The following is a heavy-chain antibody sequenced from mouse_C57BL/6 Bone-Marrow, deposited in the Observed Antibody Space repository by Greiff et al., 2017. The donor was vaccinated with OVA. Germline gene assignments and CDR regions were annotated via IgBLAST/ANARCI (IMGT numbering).Heavy chain of an antibody. V-gene: IGHV1-61*01. CDR3: ARTDSPYFDY. D-gene: IGHD2-12*01. J-gene: IGHJ2*01. Sequence: QVQLQQPGAELVRPGSSVKLSCKASGYTFTSCWMDWVKQRPGQGLEWIGNIYPSDSETHYNQKFKDKATLTVDKSSSTAYMQLSSLTSEDSAVYYCARTDSPYFDYWGQGTTLTVSS. CDR1: GYTFTSCW. CDR2: IYPSDSET.